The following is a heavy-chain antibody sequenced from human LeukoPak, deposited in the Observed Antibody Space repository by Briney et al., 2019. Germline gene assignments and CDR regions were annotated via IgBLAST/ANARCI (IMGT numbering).Heavy chain of an antibody. CDR2: ISDSTTHT. V-gene: IGHV3-11*03. CDR1: GFTFSDYY. J-gene: IGHJ4*02. D-gene: IGHD5-18*01. Sequence: GGSLRLSCAASGFTFSDYYMSWIRQAPGKGLEWVSYISDSTTHTKYADSVKGRFTISRDNAKNSLYLQMDSLRTEDTAVYYCARSHSGYSFDSWGQGTLVTASS. CDR3: ARSHSGYSFDS.